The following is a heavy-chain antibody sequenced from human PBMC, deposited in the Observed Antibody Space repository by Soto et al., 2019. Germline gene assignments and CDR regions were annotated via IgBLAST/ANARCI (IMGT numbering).Heavy chain of an antibody. Sequence: QVQLQESGPGLVKPSETLSLSCSVSGGSISGHYWSWVRQTPGKGLELIGYMYYSGSTNYNPSLTSRVTISVDTSKNHFSLRLTSVTAADTAVYYCARGPYYDLIWNYYYMDVWGKGTTVTVSS. CDR2: MYYSGST. CDR3: ARGPYYDLIWNYYYMDV. CDR1: GGSISGHY. D-gene: IGHD3-16*01. V-gene: IGHV4-59*08. J-gene: IGHJ6*03.